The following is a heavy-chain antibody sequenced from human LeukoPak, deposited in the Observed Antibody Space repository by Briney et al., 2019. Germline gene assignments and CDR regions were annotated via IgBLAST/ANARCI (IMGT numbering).Heavy chain of an antibody. CDR3: AKDRSSSGWYNYFDY. Sequence: PGGSLRLSCAASGFTFSSYAMHWVRQAPGKGLEWVAVISYDGSNKYYADSVKGRFTISRDNAKNSLYLQMNSLRAEDTALYYCAKDRSSSGWYNYFDYWGQGTLVTVSS. J-gene: IGHJ4*02. CDR1: GFTFSSYA. CDR2: ISYDGSNK. D-gene: IGHD6-19*01. V-gene: IGHV3-30*01.